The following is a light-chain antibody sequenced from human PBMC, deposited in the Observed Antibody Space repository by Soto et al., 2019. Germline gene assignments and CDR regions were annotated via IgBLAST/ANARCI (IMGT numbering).Light chain of an antibody. Sequence: DIQMTQSPSTLSASVGDGVTITCRASQRISTWLAWYQQKPGKAPKLLISDASSLGTGVPSRFSGSGSGTKFTITNHSLQPDEFETYYCQQYKSYWTFGQGTKVDI. CDR3: QQYKSYWT. CDR2: DAS. J-gene: IGKJ1*01. CDR1: QRISTW. V-gene: IGKV1-5*01.